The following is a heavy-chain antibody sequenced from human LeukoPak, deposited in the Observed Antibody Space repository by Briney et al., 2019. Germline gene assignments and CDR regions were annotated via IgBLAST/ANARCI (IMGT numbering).Heavy chain of an antibody. V-gene: IGHV3-30*14. CDR3: SRLWRYFDPWAFDI. CDR2: ISYDGSNK. CDR1: GFTFSSYD. J-gene: IGHJ3*02. D-gene: IGHD3-9*01. Sequence: PGGSLRLSCAASGFTFSSYDMHWVRQAPGKGLEWVAVISYDGSNKYYADSVKGRFTISRDNSKNTLYLQMNSLRAEDTAVYYCSRLWRYFDPWAFDILVQGTMVTVSS.